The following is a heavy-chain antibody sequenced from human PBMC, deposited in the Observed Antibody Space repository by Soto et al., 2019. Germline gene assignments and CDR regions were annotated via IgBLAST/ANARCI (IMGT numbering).Heavy chain of an antibody. Sequence: GGSLRLSCAASGFTFSSYAMSWVRQAPGKGLEWVSAISGSGGSTYYADSVKGRFTISRDNSKNTLYLQMNSLRAEDTAVYYCAKWYSAYYYDSSGYAFDIWGQGTMVTVSS. J-gene: IGHJ3*02. CDR2: ISGSGGST. CDR1: GFTFSSYA. V-gene: IGHV3-23*01. CDR3: AKWYSAYYYDSSGYAFDI. D-gene: IGHD3-22*01.